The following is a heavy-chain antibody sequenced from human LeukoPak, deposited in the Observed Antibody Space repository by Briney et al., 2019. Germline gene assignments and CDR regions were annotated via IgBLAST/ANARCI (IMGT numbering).Heavy chain of an antibody. CDR1: GGSFSGYY. D-gene: IGHD5-18*01. CDR3: ARADTAMVTHAFDI. J-gene: IGHJ3*02. Sequence: SETLSLTCAVYGGSFSGYYWSWIRQPPGKGLEWIGEINHSGSTNYNPSLKSRVTISVDTSKNQFSLKLSSVTAADTAVYYCARADTAMVTHAFDIWGQGTMVTVSS. CDR2: INHSGST. V-gene: IGHV4-34*01.